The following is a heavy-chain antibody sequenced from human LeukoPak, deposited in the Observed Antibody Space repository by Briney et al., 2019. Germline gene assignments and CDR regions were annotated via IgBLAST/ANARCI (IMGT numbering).Heavy chain of an antibody. Sequence: GGSLRLSCAASGFTVSSNYMSWVRQAPGKGLEWVANIKQDGSEKYYVDSVKGRFTISRDNAKNSLYLQMNSLRAEDTAVYYCARGTAIETYSSGPDWGQGTLVTVSS. CDR3: ARGTAIETYSSGPD. CDR1: GFTVSSNY. D-gene: IGHD6-19*01. V-gene: IGHV3-7*01. CDR2: IKQDGSEK. J-gene: IGHJ4*02.